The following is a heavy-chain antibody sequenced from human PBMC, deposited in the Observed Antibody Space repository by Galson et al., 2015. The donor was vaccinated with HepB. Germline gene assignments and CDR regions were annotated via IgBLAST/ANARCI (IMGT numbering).Heavy chain of an antibody. CDR2: ISYDGTNK. D-gene: IGHD6-19*01. Sequence: SLRLSCASSGFTFSNYAMYWVRQAPGKGLEWVAFISYDGTNKYYEDSVKGRFTISRDNSKDTLFLQMNTLRVDDTAVYYCARDNHRYRSGCLDPWGQGTLVTVSS. J-gene: IGHJ5*02. CDR1: GFTFSNYA. V-gene: IGHV3-33*07. CDR3: ARDNHRYRSGCLDP.